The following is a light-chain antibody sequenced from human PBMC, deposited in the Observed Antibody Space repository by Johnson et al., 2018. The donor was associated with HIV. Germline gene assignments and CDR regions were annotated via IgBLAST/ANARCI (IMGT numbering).Light chain of an antibody. Sequence: QSVLTQPPSVSAAPGQKVTISRSGSSCDIGNNYVSWHQQLPGTAPKLLINDNNKRHSGIPDRFSGSKSGTSATLGITGLQTGDEADYYCGTWDSSLSAEVFGTGTKVTVL. CDR2: DNN. CDR1: SCDIGNNY. J-gene: IGLJ1*01. V-gene: IGLV1-51*01. CDR3: GTWDSSLSAEV.